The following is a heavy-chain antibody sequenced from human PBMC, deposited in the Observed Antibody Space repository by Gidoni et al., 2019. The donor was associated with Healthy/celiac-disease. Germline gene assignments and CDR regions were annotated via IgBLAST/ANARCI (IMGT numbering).Heavy chain of an antibody. Sequence: QVQLQQWGAGLLKPSETLSLTCAVYGGSFSGYYWSWIRQPPGKGLEWIGEINHSGSTNYNPSLKSRVTISVDTSKNQFSLKLSSVTAADTAVYYCARGYGSGSYSRPYYFDYWGQGTLVTVSS. CDR3: ARGYGSGSYSRPYYFDY. V-gene: IGHV4-34*01. CDR1: GGSFSGYY. J-gene: IGHJ4*02. CDR2: INHSGST. D-gene: IGHD3-10*01.